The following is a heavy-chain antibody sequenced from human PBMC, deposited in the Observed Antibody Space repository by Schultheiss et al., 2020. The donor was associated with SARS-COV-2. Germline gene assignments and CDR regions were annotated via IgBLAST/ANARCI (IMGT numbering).Heavy chain of an antibody. Sequence: GGSLRLSCAASGFTFSSYEMNWVRQAPGKGLEWVSYISSSGSTIYYADSVKGRFTISRDNAKNSLYLQMNSLRAEDTAVYYCARDPLSSYSLDYWGQGTLVTVSS. V-gene: IGHV3-48*03. D-gene: IGHD6-13*01. J-gene: IGHJ4*02. CDR3: ARDPLSSYSLDY. CDR2: ISSSGSTI. CDR1: GFTFSSYE.